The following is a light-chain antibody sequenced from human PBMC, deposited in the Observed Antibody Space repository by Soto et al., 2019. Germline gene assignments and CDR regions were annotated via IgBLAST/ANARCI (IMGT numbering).Light chain of an antibody. J-gene: IGLJ3*02. CDR2: DNS. CDR3: QSFDVSLSGGDWV. Sequence: QLVLTQPPSVPGAPGQRATISCTGSSSNIGAGYDVHWYQQLPGTVPKLLIFDNSNRPSGVPDRFSGSKSGTSAALAITGLQAEDEADYYCQSFDVSLSGGDWVFGGGTKLTVL. V-gene: IGLV1-40*01. CDR1: SSNIGAGYD.